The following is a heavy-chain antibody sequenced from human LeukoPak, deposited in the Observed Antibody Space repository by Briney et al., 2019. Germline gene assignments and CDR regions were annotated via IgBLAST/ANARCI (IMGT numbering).Heavy chain of an antibody. Sequence: PGGSLRLSCAASGFTVSNNYMSWVRQAPGKGLEWVSVIYSGGSTYYADSVKGRFTISRDNSKNTLYLQMNSLRAEDTAVYYCARGSGYYYDYYYYGMDVRGQGTTVTVSS. CDR2: IYSGGST. J-gene: IGHJ6*02. V-gene: IGHV3-53*01. D-gene: IGHD3-22*01. CDR1: GFTVSNNY. CDR3: ARGSGYYYDYYYYGMDV.